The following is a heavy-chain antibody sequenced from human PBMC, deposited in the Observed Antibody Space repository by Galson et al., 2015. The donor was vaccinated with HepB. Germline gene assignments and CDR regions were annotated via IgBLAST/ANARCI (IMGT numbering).Heavy chain of an antibody. CDR1: GYTFTSYA. Sequence: SVKVSCKASGYTFTSYAMHWVRQAPGQRLEWMGWINAGNGNTKYSQKFQGRVTITRDTSASTAYMELSSLRSEDTAVYYCASAYDFWSGYPRDAFDIWGQGTVVTVSS. D-gene: IGHD3-3*01. CDR2: INAGNGNT. CDR3: ASAYDFWSGYPRDAFDI. V-gene: IGHV1-3*01. J-gene: IGHJ3*02.